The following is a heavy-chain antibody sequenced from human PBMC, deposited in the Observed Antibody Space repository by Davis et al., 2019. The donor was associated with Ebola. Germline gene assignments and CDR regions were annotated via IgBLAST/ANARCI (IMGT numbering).Heavy chain of an antibody. Sequence: GGSLRLSCPASGFTCSSYSMNWVRQAPGKGLESISSIHTFGNTIYYADSVKGRFTISRDHAKNSLSLQMSSLRDEDTAVYYCARLYDYGDFFDNGAYDVWGQGTMVTVSS. CDR3: ARLYDYGDFFDNGAYDV. J-gene: IGHJ3*01. CDR2: IHTFGNTI. CDR1: GFTCSSYS. V-gene: IGHV3-48*02. D-gene: IGHD4-17*01.